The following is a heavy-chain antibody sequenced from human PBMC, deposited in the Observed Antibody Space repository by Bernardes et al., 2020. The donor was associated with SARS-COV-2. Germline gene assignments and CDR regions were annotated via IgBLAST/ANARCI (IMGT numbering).Heavy chain of an antibody. CDR1: GFTFSSYW. V-gene: IGHV3-33*08. D-gene: IGHD3-22*01. CDR3: ARESESGYYYDKRMAFDI. Sequence: GGSLRLSCAASGFTFSSYWMHWVRQIPGRGLEWVAVIWYDGSNKYYADSVKGRFTISRDNSKNTLYLQMNSLRAEDTAVYYCARESESGYYYDKRMAFDIWGQGTMVTVSS. CDR2: IWYDGSNK. J-gene: IGHJ3*02.